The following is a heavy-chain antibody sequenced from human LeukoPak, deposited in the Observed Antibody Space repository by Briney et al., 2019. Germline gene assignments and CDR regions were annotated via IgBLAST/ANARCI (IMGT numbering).Heavy chain of an antibody. Sequence: GSWVKVSLTSAGCTFSSYAISWVRQPPGQGLEWMGGIIPIFGTANYAQKFQGRVTITADKSKSTAYMELSSLRSEDTAVYYCARDEYQLLKNWGQGTLVTVSS. D-gene: IGHD2-2*01. CDR1: GCTFSSYA. CDR3: ARDEYQLLKN. V-gene: IGHV1-69*06. J-gene: IGHJ4*02. CDR2: IIPIFGTA.